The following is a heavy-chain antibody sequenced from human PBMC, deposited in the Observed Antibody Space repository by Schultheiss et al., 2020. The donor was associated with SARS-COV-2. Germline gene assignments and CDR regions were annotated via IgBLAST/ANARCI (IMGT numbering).Heavy chain of an antibody. J-gene: IGHJ4*02. Sequence: GGSLRLSCAASGFTFSSYAMSWVRQAPGKGLEWVSAISGSGGSTYYADSVKGRFTISRDNSKNTLYLQMNSLRAEDTAVYYCAKATQYDFWSGLSPLYYFDYWGQGTLVTVSS. D-gene: IGHD3-3*01. CDR2: ISGSGGST. V-gene: IGHV3-23*01. CDR1: GFTFSSYA. CDR3: AKATQYDFWSGLSPLYYFDY.